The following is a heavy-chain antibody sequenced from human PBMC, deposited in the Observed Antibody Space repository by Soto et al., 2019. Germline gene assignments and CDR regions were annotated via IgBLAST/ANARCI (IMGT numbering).Heavy chain of an antibody. V-gene: IGHV3-33*01. CDR1: EMRSSRYA. Sequence: SLTVSRAACEMRSSRYAGHWVLQAPGKGLQWVPLIWYDGSNKYYADSVKGRFTISRDNSKNTLYLQMDSLRAEDTAVYYCAREIIVGAKGYYYYGMDVWGQGTTVTVSS. CDR3: AREIIVGAKGYYYYGMDV. CDR2: IWYDGSNK. D-gene: IGHD1-26*01. J-gene: IGHJ6*02.